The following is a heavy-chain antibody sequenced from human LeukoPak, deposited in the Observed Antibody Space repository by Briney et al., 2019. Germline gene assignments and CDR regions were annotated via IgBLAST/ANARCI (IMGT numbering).Heavy chain of an antibody. CDR2: ISYDGSNK. V-gene: IGHV3-30-3*01. CDR3: ARVVRQLHPYYYYYMDV. Sequence: PGRSLRLSCAASGFTFSSYAMHWVRQAPGKGLEWVAVISYDGSNKYYADSVKGRFTISRDNSKNTLYLQMNSLRAEDTAVYYCARVVRQLHPYYYYYMDVWGKGTTVTVSS. J-gene: IGHJ6*03. D-gene: IGHD6-6*01. CDR1: GFTFSSYA.